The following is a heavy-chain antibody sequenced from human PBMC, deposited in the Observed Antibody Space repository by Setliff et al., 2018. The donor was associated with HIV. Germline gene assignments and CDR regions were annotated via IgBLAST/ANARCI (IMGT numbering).Heavy chain of an antibody. CDR2: IYTSGST. Sequence: KTSETLSLTCTVSGGSISSGSYFWTWIRQPAGKGLEWIGRIYTSGSTNYNPSLKSRVTISVDTSKNQFSLKLSSVTAAETAVYYCARHDSGGYYSLDYWGQGTLVTVSS. CDR1: GGSISSGSYF. CDR3: ARHDSGGYYSLDY. J-gene: IGHJ4*02. V-gene: IGHV4-61*02. D-gene: IGHD3-22*01.